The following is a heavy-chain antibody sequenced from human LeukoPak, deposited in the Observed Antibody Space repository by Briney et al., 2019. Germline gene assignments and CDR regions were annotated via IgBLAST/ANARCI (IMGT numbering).Heavy chain of an antibody. J-gene: IGHJ5*02. V-gene: IGHV4-59*01. D-gene: IGHD2-2*01. CDR3: ARMEEGLGQCRSSGCYWLDP. Sequence: TSETLSLTCTVSGGSISSYYWSWIRQPPGKGLEWIGSIYYSGITNYNPSLKSRVTFSVDTPKNQFSLKLKSVTAADTAVYYCARMEEGLGQCRSSGCYWLDPWGQGTLVTVSS. CDR2: IYYSGIT. CDR1: GGSISSYY.